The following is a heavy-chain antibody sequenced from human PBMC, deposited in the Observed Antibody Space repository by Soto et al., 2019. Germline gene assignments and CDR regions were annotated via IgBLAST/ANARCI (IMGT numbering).Heavy chain of an antibody. D-gene: IGHD2-8*01. J-gene: IGHJ4*02. Sequence: ASVKVSCKASGYTFTSYGFSWVRQPPGQGLEWMGWISAYNGNTNYAQKLQGRVTMTTDTSTSTAYRELRSLRSDDTAVYYCARGMVASHPPDYWGQGTLVTVSS. CDR3: ARGMVASHPPDY. CDR1: GYTFTSYG. V-gene: IGHV1-18*01. CDR2: ISAYNGNT.